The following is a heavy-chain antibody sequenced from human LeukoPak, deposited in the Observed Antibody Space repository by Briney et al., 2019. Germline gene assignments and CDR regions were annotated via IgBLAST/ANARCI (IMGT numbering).Heavy chain of an antibody. CDR1: GGSISSSSYY. CDR3: AGTSIAVVVAAIQHFDY. CDR2: IYYSGST. D-gene: IGHD2-15*01. Sequence: SETLSLTCTVSGGSISSSSYYWGWIRQPPGKGLEWIGSIYYSGSTYYNPSLKSRVTISVDTSKNQFSLKLSSVTAADTAVYYCAGTSIAVVVAAIQHFDYWGQGTLVTVSS. J-gene: IGHJ4*02. V-gene: IGHV4-39*01.